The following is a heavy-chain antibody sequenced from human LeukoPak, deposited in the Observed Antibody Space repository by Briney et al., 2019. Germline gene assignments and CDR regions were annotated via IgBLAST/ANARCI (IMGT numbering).Heavy chain of an antibody. Sequence: ASVKVSCKASGYTFNRYGISWVRQAPGQGLEWMGWISGYNGNTNYAQKLQGRVTMTTDTSTSTAYMELRSLRSDDTAVYYCARDGSGTYYPAGVGWFDPWGQGTLVTVSS. CDR3: ARDGSGTYYPAGVGWFDP. J-gene: IGHJ5*02. CDR2: ISGYNGNT. CDR1: GYTFNRYG. V-gene: IGHV1-18*01. D-gene: IGHD3-10*01.